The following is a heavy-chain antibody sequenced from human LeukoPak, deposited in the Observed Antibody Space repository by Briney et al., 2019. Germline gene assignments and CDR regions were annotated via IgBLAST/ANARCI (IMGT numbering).Heavy chain of an antibody. CDR2: IYFSGST. CDR3: ARGYCSSTSCPNFDY. D-gene: IGHD2-2*01. CDR1: GGSISDAAYY. V-gene: IGHV4-31*03. Sequence: PSQTLSLTCTVSGGSISDAAYYWSWIRQHPGEGLEWIGYIYFSGSTSYNPSLKSRVTISLDTSKNQFSLKLSSVTAADTAVYYCARGYCSSTSCPNFDYWGQGTLVTVSS. J-gene: IGHJ4*02.